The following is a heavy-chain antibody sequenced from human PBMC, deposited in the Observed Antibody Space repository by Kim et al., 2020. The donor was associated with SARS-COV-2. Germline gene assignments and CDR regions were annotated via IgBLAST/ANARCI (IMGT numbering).Heavy chain of an antibody. V-gene: IGHV4-39*07. J-gene: IGHJ3*02. Sequence: RVTISVDTSKNQFSLKLSSVTAADTAVYYCARDIRSHRYYYGSGSFAFDIWGQGTMVTVSS. CDR3: ARDIRSHRYYYGSGSFAFDI. D-gene: IGHD3-10*01.